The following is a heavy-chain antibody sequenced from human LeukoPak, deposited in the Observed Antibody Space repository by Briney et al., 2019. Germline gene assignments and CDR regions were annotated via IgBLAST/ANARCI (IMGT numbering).Heavy chain of an antibody. CDR3: AKGGRYTPLLFDY. CDR1: GFTFSSYA. D-gene: IGHD5-24*01. Sequence: GGSLRLSCAASGFTFSSYAMSWVRQAPGKGLEWVSAISGSGGSIYYADSVKGRFTISRDNSKNTLYLQMNSLRAEDTAVYYCAKGGRYTPLLFDYWGQGTLVTVSS. J-gene: IGHJ4*02. CDR2: ISGSGGSI. V-gene: IGHV3-23*01.